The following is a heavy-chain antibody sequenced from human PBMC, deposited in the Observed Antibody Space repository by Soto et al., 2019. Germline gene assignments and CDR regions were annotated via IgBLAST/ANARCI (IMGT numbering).Heavy chain of an antibody. CDR1: GGTFSSYT. CDR2: IIPILGIA. CDR3: ARDHPGGVVVAPPGDFDS. V-gene: IGHV1-69*08. J-gene: IGHJ4*02. Sequence: QVQLVQSGAEVKKPGSSVKVSCKASGGTFSSYTISWVRQAPGQGLEWMGRIIPILGIANYAQKFQGRVTITAKKPRSTAYGELSSLRSEDTAVYYCARDHPGGVVVAPPGDFDSGGQEPLVTVS. D-gene: IGHD2-15*01.